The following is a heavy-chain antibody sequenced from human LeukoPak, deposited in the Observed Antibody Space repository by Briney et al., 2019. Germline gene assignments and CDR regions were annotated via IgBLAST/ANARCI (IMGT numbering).Heavy chain of an antibody. D-gene: IGHD6-6*01. J-gene: IGHJ4*02. Sequence: GGSLRLSCAASGFTFSSYWMNWVRQAPGKGLEWVANVKQDGSEKYYVDSVKGRFTISRDNAKNSLYLQMNSLTAEDTAVYYCARIGFYSSWYFDYWGQGTLVTVSS. CDR1: GFTFSSYW. CDR2: VKQDGSEK. CDR3: ARIGFYSSWYFDY. V-gene: IGHV3-7*01.